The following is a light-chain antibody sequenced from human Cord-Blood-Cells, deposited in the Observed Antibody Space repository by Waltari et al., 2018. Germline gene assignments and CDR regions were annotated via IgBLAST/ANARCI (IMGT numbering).Light chain of an antibody. V-gene: IGKV1-5*01. J-gene: IGKJ1*01. Sequence: DIQMTQSPSTLSASVGDRVTITCRASQSISSWLAWYQQKPGKAPKLPIYDASSLESGVPSRFSGSGSGTEFTLTISSLQPDDFTTYYCQQYNSYSPWTFGQGTKVEIK. CDR3: QQYNSYSPWT. CDR2: DAS. CDR1: QSISSW.